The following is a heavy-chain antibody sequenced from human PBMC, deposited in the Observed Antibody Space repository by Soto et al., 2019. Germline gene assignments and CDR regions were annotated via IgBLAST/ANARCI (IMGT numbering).Heavy chain of an antibody. J-gene: IGHJ6*02. CDR2: INAYNGDT. Sequence: QVQLVQSGAEVKKPGASVKVSCKASGYTFTSYGFSWVRQAPGQGLEWMGWINAYNGDTNYAQNLQGRVTMTTDTFTPTAYMELRSLRSDDTAVYYCARMGDVPYYYYGMDVWGQGTTVTVSS. D-gene: IGHD3-16*01. CDR3: ARMGDVPYYYYGMDV. CDR1: GYTFTSYG. V-gene: IGHV1-18*01.